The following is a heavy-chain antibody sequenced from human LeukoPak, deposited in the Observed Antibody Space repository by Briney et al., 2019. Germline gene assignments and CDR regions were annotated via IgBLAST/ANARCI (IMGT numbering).Heavy chain of an antibody. Sequence: NPSETLSLTCAVYGGSFSGYYWSWIRQPPGKGLEWIGYIYYSGSTNYNPSLKSRVTISVDTSKNQFSLKLSSVTAADTAVYYCARMSSYYYYGMDVWGQGTTVTVSS. CDR2: IYYSGST. J-gene: IGHJ6*02. CDR3: ARMSSYYYYGMDV. CDR1: GGSFSGYY. V-gene: IGHV4-59*01.